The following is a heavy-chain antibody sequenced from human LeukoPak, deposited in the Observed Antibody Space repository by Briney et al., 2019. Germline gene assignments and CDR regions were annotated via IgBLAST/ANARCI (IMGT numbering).Heavy chain of an antibody. Sequence: PGGSLRLSCAASGFTFSSYAMSWVRQAPGKGLEWVSAISGSGGSTYYADSVKGRFTISRDNSKNTLYLQMNSLRAEDTAAYYCAKVMDSYSSSWYQNPYYFDYWGQGTLVTVSS. CDR2: ISGSGGST. CDR3: AKVMDSYSSSWYQNPYYFDY. CDR1: GFTFSSYA. D-gene: IGHD6-13*01. J-gene: IGHJ4*02. V-gene: IGHV3-23*01.